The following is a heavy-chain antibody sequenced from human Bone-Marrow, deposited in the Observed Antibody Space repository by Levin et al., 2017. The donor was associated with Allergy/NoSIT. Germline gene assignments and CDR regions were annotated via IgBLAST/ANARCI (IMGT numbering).Heavy chain of an antibody. CDR2: ISGSGGST. CDR1: GFTFSSYA. J-gene: IGHJ4*02. V-gene: IGHV3-23*01. Sequence: RAGGSLRLSCAASGFTFSSYAMSWVRQAPGKGLEWVSAISGSGGSTNYADSVKGRFPISRDNSKNTLYLQRNSLLAEDPAVYYCAKQLRDSSGYYRYFDYWGQGTLVTVSS. D-gene: IGHD3-22*01. CDR3: AKQLRDSSGYYRYFDY.